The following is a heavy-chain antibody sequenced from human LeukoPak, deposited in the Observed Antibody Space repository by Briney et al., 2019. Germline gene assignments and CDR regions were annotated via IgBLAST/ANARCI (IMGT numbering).Heavy chain of an antibody. CDR1: GYTFTSYG. CDR2: ISAYNGNT. Sequence: ASVKVSCKASGYTFTSYGISWVRQAPGQGLEWMGWISAYNGNTNYAQKLQGRVTMTTDTSTSTAYMELRRLRSDDTAVYYCARAQFLNYYDSSGYYWINSLREFDYWGQGTLVTVSS. D-gene: IGHD3-22*01. J-gene: IGHJ4*02. V-gene: IGHV1-18*01. CDR3: ARAQFLNYYDSSGYYWINSLREFDY.